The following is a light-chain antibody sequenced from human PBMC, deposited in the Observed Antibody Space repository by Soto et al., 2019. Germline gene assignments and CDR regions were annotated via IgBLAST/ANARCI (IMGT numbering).Light chain of an antibody. V-gene: IGLV3-21*02. CDR1: NIGSKS. CDR3: QVWDSSSVHPDV. Sequence: SYELTQPPSVSVAPGQTARITCGGNNIGSKSVHWYQQKPGQAPVLVVNDDXDRPSGIPERFSGSNSGNTATLTISRVEAGDDADYFRQVWDSSSVHPDVFGIGTKVTGL. J-gene: IGLJ1*01. CDR2: DDX.